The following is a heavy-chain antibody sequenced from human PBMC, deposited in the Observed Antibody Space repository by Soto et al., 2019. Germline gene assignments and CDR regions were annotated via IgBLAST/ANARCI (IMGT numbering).Heavy chain of an antibody. CDR3: AKDSLARSSQSNDI. D-gene: IGHD2-15*01. V-gene: IGHV3-23*01. J-gene: IGHJ3*02. CDR2: ISGSGGST. Sequence: GGSLRLSCAASGFTFSSYAMNWVRQAPGKGLEWVSTISGSGGSTYYADSVKGRFTISRDNSKNTLYLQMNSLRAEDTAVYYCAKDSLARSSQSNDIWGHGTMVTVSS. CDR1: GFTFSSYA.